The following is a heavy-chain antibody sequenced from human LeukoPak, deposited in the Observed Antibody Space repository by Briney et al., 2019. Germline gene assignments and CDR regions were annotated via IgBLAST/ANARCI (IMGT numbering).Heavy chain of an antibody. CDR1: GYTFTSYD. J-gene: IGHJ5*02. V-gene: IGHV1-8*01. D-gene: IGHD2-2*01. CDR3: ARGDASIYCSSTSCSPRPWFDP. CDR2: MNPNSVDT. Sequence: ASVKVSCKASGYTFTSYDINWVRHATGQGLEWMGWMNPNSVDTGYAKKFQGRVTMTRNTSISTAYMELSSLRSEDTAVYYCARGDASIYCSSTSCSPRPWFDPWGQGTLVTVSS.